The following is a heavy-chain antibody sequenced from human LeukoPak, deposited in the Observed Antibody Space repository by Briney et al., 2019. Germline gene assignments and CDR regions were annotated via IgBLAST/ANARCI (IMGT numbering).Heavy chain of an antibody. CDR1: GDSVSSNSAA. Sequence: SQTLSLTCAVSGDSVSSNSAAWNWIRQSPSRGLEWLGSTYYRSKPYNDPAVSVKSRITTNPDTSKNQFSLQLNSVTPEDTAVYYCAREPGGAEESGYDPFYFWGQGTLVTVSS. J-gene: IGHJ4*02. CDR2: TYYRSKPYN. V-gene: IGHV6-1*01. CDR3: AREPGGAEESGYDPFYF. D-gene: IGHD5-12*01.